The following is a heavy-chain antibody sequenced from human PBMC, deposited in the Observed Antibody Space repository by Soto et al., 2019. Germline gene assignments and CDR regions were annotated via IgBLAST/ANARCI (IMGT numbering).Heavy chain of an antibody. CDR1: GYTFTTYW. Sequence: PGESLKISCKGSGYTFTTYWITWVRQVPGKALEWMGRLDPSDSSTTYSSSFQGHVTFSADNSISTAYLQWDSLQASDTAMYFCARHNDAGPTEHNYWGQGTLVTVSS. D-gene: IGHD1-1*01. CDR3: ARHNDAGPTEHNY. V-gene: IGHV5-10-1*01. J-gene: IGHJ4*02. CDR2: LDPSDSST.